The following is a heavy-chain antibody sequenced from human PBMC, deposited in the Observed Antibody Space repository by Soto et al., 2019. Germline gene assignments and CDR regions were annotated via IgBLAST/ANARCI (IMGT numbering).Heavy chain of an antibody. J-gene: IGHJ4*02. V-gene: IGHV4-39*01. D-gene: IGHD6-19*01. CDR3: ARPGSSGWKFNYYFDY. Sequence: SETLSLTCTVSGGSISSSSYYWGWIRQPPGKGLEWIGSIYYSGSTYYNPSLKSRVTISVDTSKNQFSLKLSSVTAADTAVYYCARPGSSGWKFNYYFDYWGQGTLVTVSS. CDR2: IYYSGST. CDR1: GGSISSSSYY.